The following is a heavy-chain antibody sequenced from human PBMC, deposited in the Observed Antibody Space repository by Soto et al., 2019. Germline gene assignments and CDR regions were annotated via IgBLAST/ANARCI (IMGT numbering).Heavy chain of an antibody. J-gene: IGHJ4*02. D-gene: IGHD5-18*01. Sequence: EVQLLESGGGLVQPGGSLRLSCAASGITFNNYALNWVRQAPGKGLEWVSGISGSGTGTYYADSVKGRFTISRDNSKSTVYLHMNSLRADDTAIYYCAKEGGGGTAMVTSYFDCWGQGTLVTVSS. V-gene: IGHV3-23*01. CDR1: GITFNNYA. CDR3: AKEGGGGTAMVTSYFDC. CDR2: ISGSGTGT.